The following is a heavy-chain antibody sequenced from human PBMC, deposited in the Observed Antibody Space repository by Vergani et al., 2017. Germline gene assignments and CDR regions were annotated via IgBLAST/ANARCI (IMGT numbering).Heavy chain of an antibody. CDR2: ISAYNGNT. J-gene: IGHJ6*03. CDR1: GGTFSSYT. V-gene: IGHV1-18*01. Sequence: QVQLVQSGAEVKKPGSSVKVSCKASGGTFSSYTISWVRQAPGQGLEWMGWISAYNGNTNYAQKLQGRVTMTTDTSTSTAYMELRSLRSDDTAVYYCARGPGLLWFGEPTGYYYMDVWGKGTTVTVSS. D-gene: IGHD3-10*01. CDR3: ARGPGLLWFGEPTGYYYMDV.